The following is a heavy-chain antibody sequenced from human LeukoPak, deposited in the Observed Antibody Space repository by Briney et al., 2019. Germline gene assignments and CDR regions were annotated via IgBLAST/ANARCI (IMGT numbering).Heavy chain of an antibody. Sequence: SETLSLTCAVYGGSFSGYYWSWIRQPPGKGLEWIGEINHSGSTNYNPSLKSRVTISVDTSKNQFSLKLSSVTAADTAVYYCARGIRGATRQIYYYYYMDVWGKGTTVTVSS. CDR1: GGSFSGYY. CDR3: ARGIRGATRQIYYYYYMDV. J-gene: IGHJ6*03. D-gene: IGHD1-26*01. CDR2: INHSGST. V-gene: IGHV4-34*01.